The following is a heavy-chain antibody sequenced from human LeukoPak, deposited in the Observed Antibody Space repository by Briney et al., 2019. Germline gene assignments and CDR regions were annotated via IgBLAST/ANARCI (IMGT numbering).Heavy chain of an antibody. V-gene: IGHV3-30*14. CDR3: ARGGSGWSYFYYYGMDV. CDR2: ISYDGSNK. J-gene: IGHJ6*02. Sequence: GGSLRLSCAASGFTFSTYSMNWVRQAPGKGLEWVAVISYDGSNKYYADSVKGRFTISRDNSKNTLYLQMNSLRAEDTAVYYCARGGSGWSYFYYYGMDVWGQGTTVTVSS. CDR1: GFTFSTYS. D-gene: IGHD6-19*01.